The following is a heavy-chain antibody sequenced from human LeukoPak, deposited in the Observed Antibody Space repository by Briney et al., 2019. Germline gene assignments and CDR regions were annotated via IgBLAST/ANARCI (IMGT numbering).Heavy chain of an antibody. CDR1: GFTFSSYW. D-gene: IGHD3-22*01. Sequence: GGSLRLSCAASGFTFSSYWMHWVRQAPGKGLVWVSRINSDGSSTSYADSVKGRFTISRDNAKNTLYLQMNSLRAEDTAVYYCARGRANTMIVVPNNWFDPWGQGTLVIVSS. CDR2: INSDGSST. CDR3: ARGRANTMIVVPNNWFDP. V-gene: IGHV3-74*01. J-gene: IGHJ5*02.